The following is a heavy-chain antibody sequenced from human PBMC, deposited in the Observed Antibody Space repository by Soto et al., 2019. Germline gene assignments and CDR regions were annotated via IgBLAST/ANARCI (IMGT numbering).Heavy chain of an antibody. V-gene: IGHV4-31*03. CDR2: IYYSGST. Sequence: SETLSLTCTVSGGSISSGGYYWSWIRQHPGKGLEWIGYIYYSGSTYYNPSLKSRVTISVDTSKNQFSLKLSSVTAADTAVYYCAGDPKSTWAHYGMDVWGQGTTVTVSS. CDR1: GGSISSGGYY. J-gene: IGHJ6*02. CDR3: AGDPKSTWAHYGMDV. D-gene: IGHD1-26*01.